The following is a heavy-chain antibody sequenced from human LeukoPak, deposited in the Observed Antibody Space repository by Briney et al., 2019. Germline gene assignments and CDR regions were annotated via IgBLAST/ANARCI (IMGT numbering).Heavy chain of an antibody. J-gene: IGHJ4*02. CDR3: ARGVLDDY. Sequence: SETLSLTCAVYGGSFSGYYWSWIRQPPGKGLEWIGEINHSGSTNYNPSLKSRVTISVDTSKNQFSLKLSSVTAADTAVYYCARGVLDDYWGQGTLVTLSS. CDR2: INHSGST. D-gene: IGHD3-16*01. CDR1: GGSFSGYY. V-gene: IGHV4-34*01.